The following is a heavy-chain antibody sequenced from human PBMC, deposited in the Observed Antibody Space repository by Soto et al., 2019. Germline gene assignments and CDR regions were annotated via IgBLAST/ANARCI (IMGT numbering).Heavy chain of an antibody. CDR3: GRGGSDSPMAPGY. Sequence: GSLRLSCAASGFTFSSYWMHWVRQAPGKGLVWVSRINPDGSATNYADSVKGRFTISRDNAKNTLYLQMNSLRAEDTAVFYCGRGGSDSPMAPGYWGQRTLVTVSS. V-gene: IGHV3-74*01. J-gene: IGHJ4*02. CDR1: GFTFSSYW. CDR2: INPDGSAT. D-gene: IGHD5-18*01.